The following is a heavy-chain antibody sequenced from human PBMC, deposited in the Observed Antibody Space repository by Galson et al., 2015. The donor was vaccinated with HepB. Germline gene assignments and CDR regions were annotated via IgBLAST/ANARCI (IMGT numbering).Heavy chain of an antibody. CDR1: GFTFSSSW. CDR2: IKQDGSEK. Sequence: SLRLSCAASGFTFSSSWMSWVRQAPGKGLEWVANIKQDGSEKYYVDSVKGRFTISRDNAKNSLYVQMSSLRAEDTAVYYCARDYDPSARPLWYSDLWGRGTLVTVSS. D-gene: IGHD3-3*01. J-gene: IGHJ2*01. V-gene: IGHV3-7*01. CDR3: ARDYDPSARPLWYSDL.